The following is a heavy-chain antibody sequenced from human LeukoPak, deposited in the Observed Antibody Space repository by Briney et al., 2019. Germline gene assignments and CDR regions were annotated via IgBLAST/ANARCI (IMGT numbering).Heavy chain of an antibody. J-gene: IGHJ5*02. CDR1: GFTFSSYA. CDR3: AKDHRVGQLLLLP. CDR2: ISGGGGST. D-gene: IGHD2-15*01. Sequence: GGSLRLSCAASGFTFSSYAITWVRQAPGMGLEWVSTISGGGGSTYYADSVKGRFTISRDNSKNTLYLQMNNLRAEDTAVYYCAKDHRVGQLLLLPWGQGTLVTASS. V-gene: IGHV3-23*01.